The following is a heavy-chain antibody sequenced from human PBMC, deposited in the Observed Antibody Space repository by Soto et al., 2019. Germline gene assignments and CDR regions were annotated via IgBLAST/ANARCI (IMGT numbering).Heavy chain of an antibody. D-gene: IGHD3-3*01. CDR3: ASGALWSGDYKPPYYYYGMDV. CDR1: GGSFSGYY. J-gene: IGHJ6*02. V-gene: IGHV4-34*01. Sequence: PSETLSLTCAVYGGSFSGYYWSWIRQPPGKGLEWIGEINHSGSTNYNPSLKSRVTISVDTSKNQFSLKLGSVTAADTAVYYCASGALWSGDYKPPYYYYGMDVWGQGTTVTVSS. CDR2: INHSGST.